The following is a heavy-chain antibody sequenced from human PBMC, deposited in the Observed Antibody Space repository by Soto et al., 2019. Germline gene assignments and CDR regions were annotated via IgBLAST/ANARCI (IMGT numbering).Heavy chain of an antibody. D-gene: IGHD3-22*01. CDR2: IRSKAYGGTT. Sequence: GSLRLSCTASGFTFCDYAMSWVRQAPGRGLDWVGFIRSKAYGGTTEYAASLKGRFTISRDDSKSIAYLQMNSLKTEDTAVYYCTRDSYYYDSSGYDRAFDIWGQGTMVTVSS. J-gene: IGHJ3*02. V-gene: IGHV3-49*04. CDR3: TRDSYYYDSSGYDRAFDI. CDR1: GFTFCDYA.